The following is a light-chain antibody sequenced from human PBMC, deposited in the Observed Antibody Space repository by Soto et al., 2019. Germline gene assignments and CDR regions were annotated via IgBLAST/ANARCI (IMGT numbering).Light chain of an antibody. V-gene: IGKV3-20*01. CDR2: GGS. CDR3: HQYGSSPLT. CDR1: QSIRSST. Sequence: EIVLTQSPGTLSLSPGERATRSCRASQSIRSSTLAWYQQKPGQAPRLLIYGGSSRATGIPDRFSGGGSGTDFSLTISRLETEDFSVYYCHQYGSSPLTFGGGTKVEI. J-gene: IGKJ4*01.